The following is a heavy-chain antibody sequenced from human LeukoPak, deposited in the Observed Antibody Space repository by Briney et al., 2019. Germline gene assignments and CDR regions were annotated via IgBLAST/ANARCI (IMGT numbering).Heavy chain of an antibody. D-gene: IGHD3-16*01. Sequence: GESLKISCKGSGYSFTTYWIGWVRQMPGKGLEWMGMLSPGDSGATYSPSFQGQVTISADKSISTAYLHWSSLKASDTVMYYCTRRWAGGQTFDSWGQGTMVTVSS. CDR1: GYSFTTYW. CDR3: TRRWAGGQTFDS. V-gene: IGHV5-51*01. CDR2: LSPGDSGA. J-gene: IGHJ3*01.